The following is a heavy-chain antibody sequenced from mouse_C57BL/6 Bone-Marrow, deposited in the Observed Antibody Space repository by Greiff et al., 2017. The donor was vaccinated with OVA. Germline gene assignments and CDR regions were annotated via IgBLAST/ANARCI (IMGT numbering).Heavy chain of an antibody. V-gene: IGHV3-6*01. D-gene: IGHD4-1*01. J-gene: IGHJ4*01. CDR1: GYSITSGYY. Sequence: EVQVVESGPGLVKPSQSLSLTCSVTGYSITSGYYWNWIRQFPGNKLEWMGYISYDGSNNYNPSLKNRISITRDTSKNQFFLKLNSVTTEDTATYYCARLGRGYAMDYWGQGTSVTVSS. CDR2: ISYDGSN. CDR3: ARLGRGYAMDY.